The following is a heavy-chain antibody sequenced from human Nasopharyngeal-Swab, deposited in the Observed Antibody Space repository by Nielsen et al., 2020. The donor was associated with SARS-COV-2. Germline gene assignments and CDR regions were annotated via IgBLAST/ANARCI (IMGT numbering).Heavy chain of an antibody. V-gene: IGHV3-23*01. D-gene: IGHD1-7*01. CDR2: ISRSGGSV. J-gene: IGHJ4*02. CDR1: GFTFSAYS. Sequence: GGSLRLSCAASGFTFSAYSMTWVRQAAGKGLEWVSGISRSGGSVDYAGSVKGRFTTSRDNSKNMVYLHMARLRVEDTALYYCVQGTTAPGVWGQGTLVTVSS. CDR3: VQGTTAPGV.